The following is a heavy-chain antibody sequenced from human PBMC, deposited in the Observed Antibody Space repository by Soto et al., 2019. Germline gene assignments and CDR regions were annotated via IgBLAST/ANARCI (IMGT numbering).Heavy chain of an antibody. CDR1: GYTFTGYY. D-gene: IGHD5-18*01. Sequence: ASVKVSCKASGYTFTGYYIHWVRQAPGQGLEWMGWINPNSGGTNYAQKFQGWVTMTRDTSISTAYMELSRLRSDDTAVYYCARGPLQLWLRFDYWGQGTLVTVSS. J-gene: IGHJ4*02. V-gene: IGHV1-2*04. CDR2: INPNSGGT. CDR3: ARGPLQLWLRFDY.